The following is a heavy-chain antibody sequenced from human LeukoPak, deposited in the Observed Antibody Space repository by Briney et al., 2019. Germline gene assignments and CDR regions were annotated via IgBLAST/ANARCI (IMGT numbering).Heavy chain of an antibody. CDR2: IRYDGSNK. J-gene: IGHJ5*02. V-gene: IGHV3-30*02. D-gene: IGHD4-23*01. Sequence: GGSLRLSCAASGFTFSSYGMHWVRQAPGKGLEWVAFIRYDGSNKYYADSVKGRFTISRDNAKNTLYLQMNSLRAEDTAVYYCARVGVLGNKNWLDPWGQGTLVTVSS. CDR3: ARVGVLGNKNWLDP. CDR1: GFTFSSYG.